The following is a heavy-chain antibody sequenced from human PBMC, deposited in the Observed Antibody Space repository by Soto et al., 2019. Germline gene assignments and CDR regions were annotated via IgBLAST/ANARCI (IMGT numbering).Heavy chain of an antibody. Sequence: ASVKDSCKSSGYTFTGFYMHWLRQAPGQGPEWMGWINPKTGDTDTAQKFQGRITMTSHTYISTAYMELNSLPSGRAAIYYWATPTGRILGRSCADWGQGTLVTVLL. V-gene: IGHV1-2*02. CDR2: INPKTGDT. D-gene: IGHD3-16*01. CDR3: ATPTGRILGRSCAD. J-gene: IGHJ4*02. CDR1: GYTFTGFY.